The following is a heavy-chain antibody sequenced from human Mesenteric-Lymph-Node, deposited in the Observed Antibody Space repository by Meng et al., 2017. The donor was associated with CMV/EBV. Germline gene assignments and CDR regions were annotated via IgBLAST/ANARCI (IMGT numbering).Heavy chain of an antibody. CDR3: ARESTTFFHY. J-gene: IGHJ4*02. D-gene: IGHD5/OR15-5a*01. CDR2: IYPGDSDT. CDR1: GYIFTSHW. Sequence: GESLKISCKGSGYIFTSHWISWVRQRPGKGLEWMGIIYPGDSDTRYSPSFQGQVTMSVDKSISTAYLHWSGLRASDTALYYCARESTTFFHYWGQGTLVTVSS. V-gene: IGHV5-51*01.